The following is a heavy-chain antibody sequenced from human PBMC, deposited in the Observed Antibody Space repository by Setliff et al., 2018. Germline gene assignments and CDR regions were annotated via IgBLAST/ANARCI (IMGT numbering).Heavy chain of an antibody. CDR2: IYPSGST. J-gene: IGHJ4*02. Sequence: SETLSLTCTVSDDSISNNYWSWTRQPAGKGLEWIGRIYPSGSTNYNPSLKSRVSISVDTSKNQFSLKVSSVTAADTAVYYCARSFSRREKFLLDYWGQGALATVSS. CDR3: ARSFSRREKFLLDY. V-gene: IGHV4-4*07. CDR1: DDSISNNY.